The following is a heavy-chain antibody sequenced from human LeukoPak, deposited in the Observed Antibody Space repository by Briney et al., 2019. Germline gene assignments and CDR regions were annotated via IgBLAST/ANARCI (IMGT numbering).Heavy chain of an antibody. CDR1: GGSIRSYY. D-gene: IGHD6-13*01. CDR2: IYDNGNT. V-gene: IGHV4-59*08. Sequence: SETLSLTCTVSGGSIRSYYWSWFRQPPGKGLEWIGYIYDNGNTDYNPSLKSRVTISVDTSKNHFSLKMRSVTAADTAVYYCARGSSSWPLWGQGTLVTVSS. CDR3: ARGSSSWPL. J-gene: IGHJ4*02.